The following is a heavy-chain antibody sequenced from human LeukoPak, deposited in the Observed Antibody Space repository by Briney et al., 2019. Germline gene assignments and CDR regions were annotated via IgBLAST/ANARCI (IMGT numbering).Heavy chain of an antibody. V-gene: IGHV4-30-2*01. CDR3: ARDPITIFGVVPSRYFDL. J-gene: IGHJ2*01. D-gene: IGHD3-3*01. Sequence: PSQTLSLTCTVSGGSISSGGYYWSWIRQPPGKGLEWIGYIYHSGTTYYNPSLKSRVTISVDRSKNLFSLKLNSLTAADTAVYYCARDPITIFGVVPSRYFDLWGRGTLVTVTS. CDR1: GGSISSGGYY. CDR2: IYHSGTT.